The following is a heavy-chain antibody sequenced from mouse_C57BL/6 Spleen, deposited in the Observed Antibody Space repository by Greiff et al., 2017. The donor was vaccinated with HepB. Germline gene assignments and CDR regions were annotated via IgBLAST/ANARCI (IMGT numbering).Heavy chain of an antibody. CDR1: GYTFTSYT. Sequence: QVQLKQSGAELARPGASVKMSCKASGYTFTSYTMHWVKQRPGQGLEWIGYINPSSGYTKYNQKFKDKATLTADKSSSTAYMQLSSLTSEDSAVYYCARRAYYDYDEGYAMDYWGQGTSVTVSS. D-gene: IGHD2-4*01. CDR3: ARRAYYDYDEGYAMDY. CDR2: INPSSGYT. V-gene: IGHV1-4*01. J-gene: IGHJ4*01.